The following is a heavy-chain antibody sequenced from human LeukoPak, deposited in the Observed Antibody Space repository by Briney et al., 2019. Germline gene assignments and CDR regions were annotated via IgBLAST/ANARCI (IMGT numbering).Heavy chain of an antibody. CDR2: IKQDGGQI. CDR1: GFTFSSYG. D-gene: IGHD4-17*01. J-gene: IGHJ4*02. Sequence: EGSLRLSCAASGFTFSSYGMHWVRQAPGKGLEWVANIKQDGGQIYYLESVKGRFTVSRDNAKNSLYLQMNSLRAEDTAVYYRARLGARQMLEYWRQGTLVTVSS. V-gene: IGHV3-7*01. CDR3: ARLGARQMLEY.